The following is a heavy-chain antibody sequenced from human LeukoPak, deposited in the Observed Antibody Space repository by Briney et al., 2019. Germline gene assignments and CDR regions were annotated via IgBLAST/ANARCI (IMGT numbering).Heavy chain of an antibody. Sequence: GASVKVSCKASGYTLSGYYIHWVRQAPGQGLEWMGWINPNSGATNYAQKFQGGVTLTRGTSVTTFYMEVSRLTFDDTAVYFCARYNWNDVVSALDYWGQGTLVTVSS. D-gene: IGHD1-1*01. CDR3: ARYNWNDVVSALDY. CDR1: GYTLSGYY. V-gene: IGHV1-2*02. J-gene: IGHJ4*02. CDR2: INPNSGAT.